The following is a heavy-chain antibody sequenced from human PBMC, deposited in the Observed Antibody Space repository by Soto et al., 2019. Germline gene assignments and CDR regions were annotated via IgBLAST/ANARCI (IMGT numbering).Heavy chain of an antibody. Sequence: GGSLRLSCAASGFTFSNAWMNWVRQAPGKGLEWVGRIKSKTDGATTDYPAPVKGRFTISRDDSKNTLYLQMNSLKTDDTAVYYCTTEKSRIGNYYDSTRVAFDIWAQGPMLPVPS. CDR2: IKSKTDGATT. V-gene: IGHV3-15*07. CDR3: TTEKSRIGNYYDSTRVAFDI. D-gene: IGHD3-22*01. CDR1: GFTFSNAW. J-gene: IGHJ3*02.